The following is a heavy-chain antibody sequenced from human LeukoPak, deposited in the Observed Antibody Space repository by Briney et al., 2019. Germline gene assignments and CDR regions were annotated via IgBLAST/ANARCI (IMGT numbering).Heavy chain of an antibody. CDR3: ARGYGSGSPSGRLSDY. Sequence: PSETLSLTCTVSGGSISSGGYYWSWIRQHPGKGLEWIGYIYYSGSTYYNPSLKSRVTISVDTSKNQFSLKLSSVTAADTAVYYCARGYGSGSPSGRLSDYWGQGTLVTVSS. J-gene: IGHJ4*02. CDR1: GGSISSGGYY. D-gene: IGHD3-10*01. V-gene: IGHV4-31*03. CDR2: IYYSGST.